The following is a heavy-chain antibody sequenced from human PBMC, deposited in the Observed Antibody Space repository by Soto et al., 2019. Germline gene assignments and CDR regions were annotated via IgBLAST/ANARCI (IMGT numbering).Heavy chain of an antibody. CDR1: GFTFSSYA. J-gene: IGHJ4*02. CDR2: ISGSGDST. V-gene: IGHV3-23*01. Sequence: GGSLRLSCAASGFTFSSYAMSWVRQAPGKGLEWVSAISGSGDSTYYADSVKGRFTISRDNSKNTLYLQMHSLRAEDAAVYYCSKDRYTSGWYEFDYWGQGTLVTVSS. D-gene: IGHD6-19*01. CDR3: SKDRYTSGWYEFDY.